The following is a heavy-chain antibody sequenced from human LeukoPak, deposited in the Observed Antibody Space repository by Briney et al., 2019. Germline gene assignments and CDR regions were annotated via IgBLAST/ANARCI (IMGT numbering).Heavy chain of an antibody. V-gene: IGHV3-48*04. CDR3: ARDTRGESDY. D-gene: IGHD2-2*01. Sequence: PGGSLRLSCAASGFTFRTYGMNWVRQAPGKGLEWISYINSNSDTVHYSNSVEGRFTISRDNAKNSLNLQMNSLRAEDTAMYYCARDTRGESDYWGHGTLVTVSS. CDR1: GFTFRTYG. J-gene: IGHJ4*01. CDR2: INSNSDTV.